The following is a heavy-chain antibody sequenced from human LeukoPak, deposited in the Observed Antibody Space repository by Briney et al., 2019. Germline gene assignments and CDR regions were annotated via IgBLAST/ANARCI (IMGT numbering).Heavy chain of an antibody. CDR1: GFTFSSYA. V-gene: IGHV3-23*01. J-gene: IGHJ4*02. Sequence: PGWSLRLSCAASGFTFSSYAMRWVRQDPGKGLEWVSAISGSGGSTYYADSVKGRFTISRDNSKNTLYLQMNSLRAEDTAVYYCARRNIAAAALDYWGQGTLVTVSS. CDR3: ARRNIAAAALDY. D-gene: IGHD6-13*01. CDR2: ISGSGGST.